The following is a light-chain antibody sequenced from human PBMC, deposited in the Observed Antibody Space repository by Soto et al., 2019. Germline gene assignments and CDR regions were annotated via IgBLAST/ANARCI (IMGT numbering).Light chain of an antibody. V-gene: IGKV3-15*01. Sequence: EIVMTQSPATLSVSPGERATLSCRASQSVSSNLAWYQQKPGQAPRLLIYDASTRATGIPARFSGSGSGTELTLTISSLQSEDFAVYYCQRYNYWPPWTFGQGTKVEIK. CDR1: QSVSSN. J-gene: IGKJ1*01. CDR2: DAS. CDR3: QRYNYWPPWT.